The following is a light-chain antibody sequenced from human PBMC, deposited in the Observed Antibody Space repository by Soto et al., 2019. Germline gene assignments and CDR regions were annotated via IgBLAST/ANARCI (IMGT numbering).Light chain of an antibody. CDR1: SSNIGAGYD. CDR2: GNT. Sequence: QAVVTQPPSVSGAPGQRVTISCTGSSSNIGAGYDVHWYQLLPGTAPKLLIYGNTNRPSGVPDRFSGSKSGTSASLAITGLQAEDEADYYCQSYDSSLSGPWVFGGGTKLTVL. V-gene: IGLV1-40*01. CDR3: QSYDSSLSGPWV. J-gene: IGLJ3*02.